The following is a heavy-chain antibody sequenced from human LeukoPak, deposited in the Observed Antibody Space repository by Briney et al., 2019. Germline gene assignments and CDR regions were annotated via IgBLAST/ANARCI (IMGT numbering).Heavy chain of an antibody. CDR1: GYTFTGYY. Sequence: ASVKVSCKASGYTFTGYYMHWVRQAPGQGPEWMGWINPNSGGTNYAQKFQGRVTMTRDTSISTAYMELSRLRSDDTAVYYCARGSQPAAMGKGRLFDYWGQGTLVTVSS. D-gene: IGHD2-2*01. CDR2: INPNSGGT. V-gene: IGHV1-2*02. CDR3: ARGSQPAAMGKGRLFDY. J-gene: IGHJ4*02.